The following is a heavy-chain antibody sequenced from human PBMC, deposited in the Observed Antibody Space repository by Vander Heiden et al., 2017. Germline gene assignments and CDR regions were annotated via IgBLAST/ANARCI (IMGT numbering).Heavy chain of an antibody. CDR2: IKSKTDGGTT. V-gene: IGHV3-15*07. CDR1: GCTFRNAG. D-gene: IGHD1-26*01. Sequence: EVQLVESGGGVVKPGGSLRLSCAASGCTFRNAGRNWVRQAPGKGLEWCGRIKSKTDGGTTDYAAPVKGRFTISRDDSKNTLYLQMNSLKTEDTAVYYCTTRPPRRARSGAFDIWGQGTMVTVSS. J-gene: IGHJ3*02. CDR3: TTRPPRRARSGAFDI.